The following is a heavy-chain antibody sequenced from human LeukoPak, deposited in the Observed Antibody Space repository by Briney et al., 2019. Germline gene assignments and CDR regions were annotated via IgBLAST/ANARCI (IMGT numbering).Heavy chain of an antibody. Sequence: GGSLRLSCAASGVTVSSKYMAWVRQAPGKGLEWVSFINSGGTTNYADSVKGRFTISRDYSKNTLNLQMSSLRVEDTAVYYCATIVSDSSGWYHFDHWGQGALVTVSS. D-gene: IGHD3-22*01. CDR1: GVTVSSKY. CDR3: ATIVSDSSGWYHFDH. CDR2: INSGGTT. V-gene: IGHV3-66*01. J-gene: IGHJ4*02.